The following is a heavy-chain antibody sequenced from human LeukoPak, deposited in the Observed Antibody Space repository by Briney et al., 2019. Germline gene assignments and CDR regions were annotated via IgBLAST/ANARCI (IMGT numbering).Heavy chain of an antibody. D-gene: IGHD3-3*01. J-gene: IGHJ4*02. Sequence: PPETLSLTCTVSGGSITSKNYYWGWIRQYPGKGLEWIGSIHYSGSSYYNPSLKSRVFISVDTSKSQFFLRVSSVTVADTAIYYCARQQGYYDFETATAFPPYYFDSWGQGTLVTSSS. CDR1: GGSITSKNYY. V-gene: IGHV4-39*01. CDR2: IHYSGSS. CDR3: ARQQGYYDFETATAFPPYYFDS.